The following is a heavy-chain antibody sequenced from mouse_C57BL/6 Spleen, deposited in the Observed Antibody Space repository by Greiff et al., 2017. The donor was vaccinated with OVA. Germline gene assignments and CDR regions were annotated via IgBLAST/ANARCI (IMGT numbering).Heavy chain of an antibody. V-gene: IGHV5-17*01. CDR3: ARGDYGNYEFAY. D-gene: IGHD2-1*01. Sequence: EVKLVESGGGLVKPGGSLKLSCAASGFTFSDYGMHWVRQAPEKGLEWVAYISSGSSTIYYADTVKGRFTISRDNAKNTLFLQMTSLRSEDTAMYYCARGDYGNYEFAYWGQGTLVTVSA. CDR1: GFTFSDYG. J-gene: IGHJ3*01. CDR2: ISSGSSTI.